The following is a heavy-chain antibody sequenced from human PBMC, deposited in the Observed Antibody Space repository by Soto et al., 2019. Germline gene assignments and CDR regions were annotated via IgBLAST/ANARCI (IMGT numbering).Heavy chain of an antibody. J-gene: IGHJ4*02. D-gene: IGHD3-3*01. CDR3: ARGADDFSSGYYYEY. CDR1: GYRFNDYA. CDR2: ISAYSGQT. Sequence: VQLVQSGPEVKKPGASVKVSCKASGYRFNDYAISWVRQAPGQGLEWMGWISAYSGQTNLAQKFQGRVTMNAERSTSTAYMELRSLRSDDTAVYYCARGADDFSSGYYYEYWGQGTLVTVSS. V-gene: IGHV1-18*04.